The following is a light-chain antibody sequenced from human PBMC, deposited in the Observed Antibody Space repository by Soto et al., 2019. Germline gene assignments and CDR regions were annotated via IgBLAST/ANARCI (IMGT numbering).Light chain of an antibody. CDR1: NSDIGGYNY. J-gene: IGLJ3*02. Sequence: QSALTQPRSVSGSHGQSVTISCTGTNSDIGGYNYVSWYQQHPGKAPKVMIYDVNRRPSGVPDRFSGSKSGNTASLTISGLQAEDEADYYCCSYAGRYNFWVFGGGTQLTVL. V-gene: IGLV2-11*01. CDR2: DVN. CDR3: CSYAGRYNFWV.